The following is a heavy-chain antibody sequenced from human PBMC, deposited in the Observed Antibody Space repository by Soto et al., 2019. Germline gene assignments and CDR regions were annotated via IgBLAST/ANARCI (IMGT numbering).Heavy chain of an antibody. V-gene: IGHV4-30-4*01. CDR3: ARARGGIVVVVAAIDY. Sequence: QVQLQESGPGLVKPSQTLSLTCTVSGGSISSGDYYWSWIRQPPGKGLEWIGYIYYSGSTYYNPSLKSRVTISVDTSKNQFSLKLSSVTAADTAVYYCARARGGIVVVVAAIDYWGQGTLVTVSS. J-gene: IGHJ4*02. D-gene: IGHD2-15*01. CDR1: GGSISSGDYY. CDR2: IYYSGST.